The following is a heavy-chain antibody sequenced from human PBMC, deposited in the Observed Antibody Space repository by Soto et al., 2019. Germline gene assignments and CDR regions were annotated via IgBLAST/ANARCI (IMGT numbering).Heavy chain of an antibody. Sequence: ASLKVSCKVSGYTLTDLAMHWVRQAPGKGLEWVGGFDPEDGETIYAQKFQGRVTMTEDTSTDTAYMELSSLRSEDTAVYYCASPNPQRGSGFLFDYWGQGTLVTVSS. CDR2: FDPEDGET. J-gene: IGHJ4*02. D-gene: IGHD2-21*01. V-gene: IGHV1-24*01. CDR3: ASPNPQRGSGFLFDY. CDR1: GYTLTDLA.